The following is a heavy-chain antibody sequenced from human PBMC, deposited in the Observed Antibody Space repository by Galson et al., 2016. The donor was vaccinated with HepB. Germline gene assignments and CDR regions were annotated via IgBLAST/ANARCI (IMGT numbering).Heavy chain of an antibody. CDR3: AKGEMTTITPFDY. V-gene: IGHV3-23*01. CDR2: ISGSGASP. D-gene: IGHD5-24*01. J-gene: IGHJ4*02. Sequence: SLRLSCAVSGLTFSNYAMSWVRQAPGKALEWVSAISGSGASPYYADSVRGRFTISRDNSNNTLYLQMNSLRAEDTAVYYCAKGEMTTITPFDYWGQGTLVTVSS. CDR1: GLTFSNYA.